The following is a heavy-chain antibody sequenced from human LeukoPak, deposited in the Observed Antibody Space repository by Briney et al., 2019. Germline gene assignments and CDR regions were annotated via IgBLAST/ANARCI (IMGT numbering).Heavy chain of an antibody. CDR1: GGSISNYF. V-gene: IGHV4-59*01. CDR3: VRHTTSGWYQVVY. D-gene: IGHD6-19*01. J-gene: IGHJ4*02. CDR2: ITYGGST. Sequence: PSETLSLTCTASGGSISNYFWSWIRQPPGKVLEWIGFITYGGSTDHNPSLKSRVTISVYASKNQFSLKLTSVTAADTAVYYCVRHTTSGWYQVVYWGQGTLVTVSS.